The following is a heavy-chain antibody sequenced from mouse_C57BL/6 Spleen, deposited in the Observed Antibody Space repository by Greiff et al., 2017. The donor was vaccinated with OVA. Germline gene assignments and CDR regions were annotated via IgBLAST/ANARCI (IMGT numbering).Heavy chain of an antibody. CDR1: GYTFTSYW. D-gene: IGHD1-1*01. CDR2: IDPSDSYT. V-gene: IGHV1-50*01. J-gene: IGHJ2*01. Sequence: QVQLQQPGAELVKPGASVKLSCKASGYTFTSYWMQWVKQRPGQGLEWIGEIDPSDSYTNYNQKFKGKATLTVDTSSSTAYMQLSSLTSEDSAVYYCARYTTVVAYYFDYWGQGTTLTVSS. CDR3: ARYTTVVAYYFDY.